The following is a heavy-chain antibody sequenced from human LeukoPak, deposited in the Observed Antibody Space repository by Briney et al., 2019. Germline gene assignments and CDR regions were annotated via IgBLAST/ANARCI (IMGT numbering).Heavy chain of an antibody. J-gene: IGHJ6*02. CDR2: IYYSGST. CDR1: GGSITNYF. D-gene: IGHD6-13*01. V-gene: IGHV4-59*08. CDR3: ARHPHYSSSWYSGMDV. Sequence: SETLSLTCTVSGGSITNYFWSWIRQPPGKGLEWIGYIYYSGSTNYNPSLKSRVTISVDTSKNQFSLKLTSVTAADTAVYYCARHPHYSSSWYSGMDVWGQGTTVTVSS.